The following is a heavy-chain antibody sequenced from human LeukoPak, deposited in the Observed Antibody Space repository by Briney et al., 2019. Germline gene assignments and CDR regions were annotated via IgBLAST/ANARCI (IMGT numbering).Heavy chain of an antibody. J-gene: IGHJ6*02. D-gene: IGHD3-16*01. V-gene: IGHV3-21*01. CDR2: ISRDSKYI. Sequence: GGSLRLSCAASGFTFSTYSMNWVRQAPGKGLEWVSSISRDSKYIFYADSPKGRFTISRDNAKNSLYLQMISLRAEDTAVYYCARVAFGLYVMDVWGQGTTVTVSS. CDR1: GFTFSTYS. CDR3: ARVAFGLYVMDV.